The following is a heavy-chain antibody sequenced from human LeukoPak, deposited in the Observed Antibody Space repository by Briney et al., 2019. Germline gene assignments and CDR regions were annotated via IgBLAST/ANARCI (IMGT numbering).Heavy chain of an antibody. CDR3: ARSSRYSDY. Sequence: ASVKVSCKASGYTFTSFAMNWVRQAPGQGPEWMGWVNTITGNPTYAQGFTGRFVFSLDTSVSTAYLQISSLKAEDTAVYYCARSSRYSDYWGQGTLVTVSS. D-gene: IGHD1-26*01. J-gene: IGHJ4*02. V-gene: IGHV7-4-1*02. CDR2: VNTITGNP. CDR1: GYTFTSFA.